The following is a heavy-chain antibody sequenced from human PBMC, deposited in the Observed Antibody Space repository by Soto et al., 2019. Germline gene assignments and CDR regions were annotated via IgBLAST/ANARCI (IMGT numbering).Heavy chain of an antibody. CDR3: VRVGVGIGNHFDS. Sequence: QVQLQESGPGLVKPSETLSLTCSVSNGSISGFYWTWIRQPPGKILEWIGYIHYSGRTDYNPSLTSLATMLVDTSKNQFSLNLKSITAADTAVYYCVRVGVGIGNHFDSWGRGTLVTVSS. D-gene: IGHD1-26*01. CDR1: NGSISGFY. CDR2: IHYSGRT. J-gene: IGHJ4*02. V-gene: IGHV4-59*12.